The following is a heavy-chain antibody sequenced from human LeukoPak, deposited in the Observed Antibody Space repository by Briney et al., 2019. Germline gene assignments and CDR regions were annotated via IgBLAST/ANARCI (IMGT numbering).Heavy chain of an antibody. CDR2: MNPNSGKT. D-gene: IGHD2-2*03. V-gene: IGHV1-8*03. CDR3: ARWIKAGHYYFDY. Sequence: GASVKVSRKASGYTFTTYEIHWVRQATGQGPEWMGWMNPNSGKTGFAQKFQGRITITRNTSINTAYMDLTSLISEDTAVYYCARWIKAGHYYFDYWGQGTLVTVSS. J-gene: IGHJ4*02. CDR1: GYTFTTYE.